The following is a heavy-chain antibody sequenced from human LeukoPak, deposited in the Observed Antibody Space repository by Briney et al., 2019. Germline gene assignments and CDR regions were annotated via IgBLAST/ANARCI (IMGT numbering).Heavy chain of an antibody. D-gene: IGHD2-15*01. V-gene: IGHV4-34*01. CDR3: ARGGLGYCSGGSCGRWFDP. CDR2: INHSGST. J-gene: IGHJ5*02. Sequence: PSETLSLTCAVYGGSFSGYYWSWIRQPPGKGLEWIGEINHSGSTNYNPSLKSRVTISVDTSKNQFSLKLSSVTAADTAVYYCARGGLGYCSGGSCGRWFDPWGQGTLVTVSS. CDR1: GGSFSGYY.